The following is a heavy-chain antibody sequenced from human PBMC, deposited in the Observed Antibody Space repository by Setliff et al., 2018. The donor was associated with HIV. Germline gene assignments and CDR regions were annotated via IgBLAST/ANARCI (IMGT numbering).Heavy chain of an antibody. CDR3: TADRASVWYGH. V-gene: IGHV4-34*01. Sequence: SETLSLTCAVYGVSFTGHYWSWIRQPPGKGLEWIGEINHSGDTNYNPSLKSRVTISVDMSKNQFSLKLSSVTAADTAVYYCTADRASVWYGHWGQGTLVTVSS. CDR2: INHSGDT. CDR1: GVSFTGHY. D-gene: IGHD6-19*01. J-gene: IGHJ5*02.